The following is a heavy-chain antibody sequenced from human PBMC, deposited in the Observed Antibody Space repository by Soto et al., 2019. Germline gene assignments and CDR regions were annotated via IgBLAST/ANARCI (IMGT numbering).Heavy chain of an antibody. Sequence: QVQLVESGGGVVQPGRSLRLSCVASGFTFSNYALHWVRQAPGKGLEWVAVISYDGSRKFYADSVKGRFTISRDTSKNTLYLHMNSLRGEDTALYYCARDDGATAVASAFEHWGQGTLVTVSS. J-gene: IGHJ4*02. V-gene: IGHV3-30*04. CDR1: GFTFSNYA. CDR2: ISYDGSRK. CDR3: ARDDGATAVASAFEH. D-gene: IGHD2-15*01.